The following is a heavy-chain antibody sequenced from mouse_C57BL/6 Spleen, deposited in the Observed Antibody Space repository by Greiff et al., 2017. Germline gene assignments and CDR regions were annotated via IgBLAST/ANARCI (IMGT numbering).Heavy chain of an antibody. D-gene: IGHD2-3*01. CDR3: ARGDDGYYVYFDY. V-gene: IGHV1-64*01. CDR1: GYTFTSYW. Sequence: QVQLQQPGAELVKPGASVKLSCKASGYTFTSYWMHWVKQRPGQGLEWIGMIDPNSGSTNYNEKFKSKATLTVDKSSSTAYMQLSSLTSEDSAVYYCARGDDGYYVYFDYWGQGTTLTVSS. J-gene: IGHJ2*01. CDR2: IDPNSGST.